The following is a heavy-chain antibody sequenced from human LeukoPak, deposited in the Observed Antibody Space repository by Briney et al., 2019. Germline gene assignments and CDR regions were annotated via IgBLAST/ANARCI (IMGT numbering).Heavy chain of an antibody. CDR3: ATEKGGKTR. V-gene: IGHV4-31*03. J-gene: IGHJ4*02. Sequence: SQTVSLTCTVSGRFINSYGYYWSWIRQHPGKGLEWSGYISYSGSNYSNPSLERRVTMSADTSKNQFALNLSSVPAGDTAVYYCATEKGGKTRWVQGAMVTVSS. D-gene: IGHD4-23*01. CDR1: GRFINSYGYY. CDR2: ISYSGSN.